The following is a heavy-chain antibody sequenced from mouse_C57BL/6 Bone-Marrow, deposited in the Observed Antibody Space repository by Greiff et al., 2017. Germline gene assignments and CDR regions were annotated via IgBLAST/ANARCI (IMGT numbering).Heavy chain of an antibody. CDR1: GYTFTSYW. J-gene: IGHJ3*01. Sequence: QVQLQPPGAELVKPGASVKMSCTASGYTFTSYWITWVKPRPGPGLEWIGAIYTGSGRTNYNEKFKRKATLTVDTSSSAAYMQLSILTSEDSAVYYCARDDCFFQFAYWGQGTLVTVSA. CDR2: IYTGSGRT. D-gene: IGHD2-3*01. V-gene: IGHV1-55*01. CDR3: ARDDCFFQFAY.